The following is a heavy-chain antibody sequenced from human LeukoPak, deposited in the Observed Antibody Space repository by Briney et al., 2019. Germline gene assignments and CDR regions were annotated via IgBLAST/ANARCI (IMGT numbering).Heavy chain of an antibody. J-gene: IGHJ4*02. Sequence: GGSLRLSCAAAGFTFNSYAMSWVRQAPGKGLEWVSTISGSDGRTYYPDSVKGRFTISRDDSKNTLYLQMNSLRAEDTAVYYCATSSGSYDYWGQGTLVTVSS. CDR3: ATSSGSYDY. V-gene: IGHV3-23*01. CDR1: GFTFNSYA. D-gene: IGHD3-10*01. CDR2: ISGSDGRT.